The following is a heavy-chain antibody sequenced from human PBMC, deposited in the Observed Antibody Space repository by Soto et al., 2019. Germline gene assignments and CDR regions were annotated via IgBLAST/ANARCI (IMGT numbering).Heavy chain of an antibody. V-gene: IGHV1-69*01. D-gene: IGHD2-2*01. CDR1: GGTFGSYA. CDR3: ARAPGRSTSVEIYDYSYSGIAV. Sequence: QVQLVQSGAEVKKPGSSVKVSCKASGGTFGSYAISWVRQAPGQGLEWMGGIIPIPGTANYAETFQGRVTIAADESTSTAYMGLKSLRSEDKDVYYCARAPGRSTSVEIYDYSYSGIAVWGEGTTVNVSS. CDR2: IIPIPGTA. J-gene: IGHJ6*02.